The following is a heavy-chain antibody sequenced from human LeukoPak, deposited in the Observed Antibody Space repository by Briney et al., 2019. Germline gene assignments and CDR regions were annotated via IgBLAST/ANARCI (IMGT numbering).Heavy chain of an antibody. Sequence: SGTLSLTCAVSGGSVSSGSYYWSWIRQPPGKGLEWIGYIYYSGSTNYNPSLKSRVTISVDTSKNQFSLKLSSVTAADTAVYYCAREGTVVVAATSTYYYYGMDVWGQGTTVTVSS. CDR3: AREGTVVVAATSTYYYYGMDV. D-gene: IGHD2-15*01. CDR1: GGSVSSGSYY. CDR2: IYYSGST. V-gene: IGHV4-61*01. J-gene: IGHJ6*02.